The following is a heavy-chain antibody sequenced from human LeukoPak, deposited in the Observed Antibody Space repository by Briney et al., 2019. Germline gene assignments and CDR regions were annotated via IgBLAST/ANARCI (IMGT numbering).Heavy chain of an antibody. J-gene: IGHJ4*02. CDR2: INSNGDNT. CDR3: VPPYRAAAGRYYFDY. Sequence: PGGSLRLSCSASGFTFSSSPMYWVSQAPGKGLEYVSVINSNGDNTYYADSVKGRFTISRDNSKNTLNLQVSSLRAEDTAVYYCVPPYRAAAGRYYFDYWGQGTLVTVSS. CDR1: GFTFSSSP. V-gene: IGHV3-64D*09. D-gene: IGHD6-13*01.